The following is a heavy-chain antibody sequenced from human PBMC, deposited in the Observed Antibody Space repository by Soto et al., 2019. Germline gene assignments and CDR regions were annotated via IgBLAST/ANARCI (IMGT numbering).Heavy chain of an antibody. D-gene: IGHD3-22*01. CDR3: ARDAFYYDGPSGIYYFDY. Sequence: SVKVSCKASGGTFNNYAISWVRQAPGQGLEWMGGIIPIFATANYAQKFQGRLTITADEYTSSAYMELSSLTSDDTAVYYCARDAFYYDGPSGIYYFDYWGQGTPVTVSS. J-gene: IGHJ4*02. CDR2: IIPIFATA. CDR1: GGTFNNYA. V-gene: IGHV1-69*13.